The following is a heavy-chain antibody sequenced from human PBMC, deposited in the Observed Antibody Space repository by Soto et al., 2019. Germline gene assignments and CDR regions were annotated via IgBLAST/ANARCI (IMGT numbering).Heavy chain of an antibody. D-gene: IGHD1-26*01. V-gene: IGHV4-4*07. CDR3: ARDRLGGDAFDI. Sequence: QVQLQESGPGLVKPSETLSLTCTVSGGSISSYYWSWIRQPAGKGLEWIGRIYTSGSTNYNPSLKSRVTMSVDTSKNPVALKLGSVTAADTAVYYCARDRLGGDAFDIWGQGTMVTVSA. J-gene: IGHJ3*02. CDR1: GGSISSYY. CDR2: IYTSGST.